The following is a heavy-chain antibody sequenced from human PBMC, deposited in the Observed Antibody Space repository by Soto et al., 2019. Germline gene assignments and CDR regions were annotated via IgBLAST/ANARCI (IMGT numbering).Heavy chain of an antibody. J-gene: IGHJ4*02. Sequence: QVQLQESGPGLVEPSQTLSLTCTVSGDSISNGYYTWSWIRQPPGKDLEWIGHIYNSVNTYSNPSQNSRFTTCADTCKNQFCPKVSSVTAAETEVYYCARWPSEDKVDYWGKGSLVTVSS. CDR3: ARWPSEDKVDY. V-gene: IGHV4-30-4*01. CDR1: GDSISNGYYT. CDR2: IYNSVNT.